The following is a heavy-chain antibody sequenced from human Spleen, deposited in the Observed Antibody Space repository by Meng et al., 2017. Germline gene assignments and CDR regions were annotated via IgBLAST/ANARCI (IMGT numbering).Heavy chain of an antibody. CDR2: IYYSGNT. CDR1: GGSISSYY. J-gene: IGHJ4*02. V-gene: IGHV4-59*01. D-gene: IGHD3-10*01. CDR3: ARGFETYYGSGSSYFDS. Sequence: SETLSLTCTVSGGSISSYYWWWIRQPPGKGLEWIGYIYYSGNTNYNPSLKSRVTMSVDTSKNQFSLNLSSVTAADTAVYYCARGFETYYGSGSSYFDSWGQGTLVTVSS.